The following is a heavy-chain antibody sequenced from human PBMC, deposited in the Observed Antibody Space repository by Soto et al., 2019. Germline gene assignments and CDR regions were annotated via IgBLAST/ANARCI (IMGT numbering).Heavy chain of an antibody. J-gene: IGHJ4*02. Sequence: TGGSLRLSCAASGFTFSSYAMSWVRQAPGKGLEWVSAISGSGGSTYYADSVKGRFTISRDNSKNTLYLQMNSLRAEDTAVYYCAKEKKYDFWSGYPLDFDYWGQGTLVTVSS. CDR1: GFTFSSYA. CDR3: AKEKKYDFWSGYPLDFDY. V-gene: IGHV3-23*01. D-gene: IGHD3-3*01. CDR2: ISGSGGST.